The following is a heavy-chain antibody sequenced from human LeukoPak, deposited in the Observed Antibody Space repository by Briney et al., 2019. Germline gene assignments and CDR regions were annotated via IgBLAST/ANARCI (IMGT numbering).Heavy chain of an antibody. V-gene: IGHV1-46*01. J-gene: IGHJ4*02. CDR2: INPSGGST. D-gene: IGHD2-2*01. CDR1: GYTFTSYY. CDR3: ARDQGYCSSTSCGGYFDY. Sequence: GASVKVSCKASGYTFTSYYMHWVRQAPGQGLEWMEIINPSGGSTSYAQKFQGRVTMTRDTSTSTVYMELSSLRSEDTAVYYCARDQGYCSSTSCGGYFDYWGQGTLVTVSS.